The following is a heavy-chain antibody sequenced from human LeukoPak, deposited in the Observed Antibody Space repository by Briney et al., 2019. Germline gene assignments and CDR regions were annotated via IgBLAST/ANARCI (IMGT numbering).Heavy chain of an antibody. J-gene: IGHJ1*01. CDR1: GFTFSSYG. CDR3: AASHYYDSSGYYFPD. V-gene: IGHV3-30*03. CDR2: ISYDGSNK. Sequence: GGSLRLSCAASGFTFSSYGMHWVRQAPGKGLEWVAVISYDGSNKYYADSVKGRLTISRDNSKNTLYLQMNSLRAEDTAVYYCAASHYYDSSGYYFPDWGQGTLVTVSS. D-gene: IGHD3-22*01.